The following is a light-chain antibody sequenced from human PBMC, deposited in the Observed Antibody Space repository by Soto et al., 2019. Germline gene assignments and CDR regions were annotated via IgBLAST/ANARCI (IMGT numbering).Light chain of an antibody. CDR1: QSSSSW. CDR2: DAS. CDR3: QQYNSYSWT. Sequence: DIQMTQSPSTLCASVGDRITITCPDRQSSSSWLAWYQQKPGKAPKLLIYDASSLESGVPSRFSGSGSGTEFTLTISSLLPDDFASYYCQQYNSYSWTFGQGTKVDIK. J-gene: IGKJ1*01. V-gene: IGKV1-5*01.